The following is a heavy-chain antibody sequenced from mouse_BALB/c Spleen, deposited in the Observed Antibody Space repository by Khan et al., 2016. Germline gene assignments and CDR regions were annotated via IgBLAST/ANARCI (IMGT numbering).Heavy chain of an antibody. CDR1: GFSLTTYA. Sequence: VQLEESGPSLVQPSQSLSINCIVSGFSLTTYAVHWVRQSPGKGLEWLGVIWGGGTTDYNAAFMSRLSITKANSKSQVFFKMNSLQSDDTAIYLWAKVDYLDSDGAWFAYWGQGSLVTVST. J-gene: IGHJ3*01. D-gene: IGHD2-13*01. CDR3: AKVDYLDSDGAWFAY. V-gene: IGHV2-5-1*01. CDR2: IWGGGTT.